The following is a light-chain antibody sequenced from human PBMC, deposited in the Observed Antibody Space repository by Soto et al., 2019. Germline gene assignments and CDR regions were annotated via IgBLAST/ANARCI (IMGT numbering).Light chain of an antibody. CDR2: AAS. J-gene: IGKJ1*01. V-gene: IGKV1-39*01. CDR3: QQSYSTPRT. CDR1: QSISSY. Sequence: DIQMTQSPSSLSASVGDRVTITCRASQSISSYLNWYQQKPGKAPKLLIYAASSLQSGVPSRVSGSGSGTDFTLTIRSLQPEDLATYYCQQSYSTPRTFGQGTKVEIK.